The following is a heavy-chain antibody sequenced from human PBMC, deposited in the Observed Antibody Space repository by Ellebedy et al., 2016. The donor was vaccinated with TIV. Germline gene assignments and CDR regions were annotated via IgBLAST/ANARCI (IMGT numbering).Heavy chain of an antibody. CDR3: ARDINLRGDGPPPENDAFDI. CDR2: IYYSGST. CDR1: GGSISSYY. D-gene: IGHD4-17*01. Sequence: SETLSLTCTISGGSISSYYWSWIRQPPGKGLEWIGYIYYSGSTNYNPSLRSRVSISLHTSDNQCSLELNSVTAADTAVYYCARDINLRGDGPPPENDAFDIWGQGTMVTVSS. J-gene: IGHJ3*02. V-gene: IGHV4-59*01.